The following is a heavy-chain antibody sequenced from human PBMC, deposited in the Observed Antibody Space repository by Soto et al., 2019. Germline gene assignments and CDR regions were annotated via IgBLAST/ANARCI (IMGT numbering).Heavy chain of an antibody. J-gene: IGHJ4*02. Sequence: GSLRLSCAASGFTFSSYSMDWVRQAPGKGLEWVSSISTSSSYIYYADSVKGRFTISRDNAKNSLYLQMNSLRAEDTAVYYCARDWHTGYYFDYWGQGNMVTVSS. D-gene: IGHD2-8*02. CDR2: ISTSSSYI. CDR3: ARDWHTGYYFDY. CDR1: GFTFSSYS. V-gene: IGHV3-21*01.